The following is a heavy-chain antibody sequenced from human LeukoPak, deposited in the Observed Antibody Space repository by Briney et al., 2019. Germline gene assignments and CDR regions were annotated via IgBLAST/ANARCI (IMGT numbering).Heavy chain of an antibody. CDR1: GFISRDYY. D-gene: IGHD1-26*01. J-gene: IGHJ4*02. V-gene: IGHV3-11*04. CDR2: ISSSGATI. Sequence: PGGSPRLSCAASGFISRDYYMSWIRQAPGHGVEWISYISSSGATINYIDAVKGRFTISRDNAKNSLLLQMNSLRAEDRAVYYCARYRGTYFDYWGQGTLVTVSS. CDR3: ARYRGTYFDY.